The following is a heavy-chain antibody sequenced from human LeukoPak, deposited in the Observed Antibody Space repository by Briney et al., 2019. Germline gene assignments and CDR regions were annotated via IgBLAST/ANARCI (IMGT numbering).Heavy chain of an antibody. J-gene: IGHJ2*01. CDR2: VYNSGDT. Sequence: SETLSLTCTVSGGSTSSDYWSWIRQSPGKGLEWVGYVYNSGDTGKNPSLKSRVTILLDTSKNQCSLRLTSVSAADTAVYYCARLKLGAYFDLWGRGTLVTVSS. CDR3: ARLKLGAYFDL. CDR1: GGSTSSDY. V-gene: IGHV4-59*08. D-gene: IGHD3-16*01.